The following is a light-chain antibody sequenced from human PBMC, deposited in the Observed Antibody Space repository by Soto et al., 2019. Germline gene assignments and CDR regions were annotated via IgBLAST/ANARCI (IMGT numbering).Light chain of an antibody. CDR2: EVK. CDR1: SNDFGSYNL. CDR3: CSFAGSATWI. V-gene: IGLV2-23*02. Sequence: QSALTQPASVSGSPGQSITISCTGTSNDFGSYNLVSWYQQHPGKAPKLMIYEVKKWPARVSNPFSGSKSGNTASLTSSGLQAEDEDDYYCCSFAGSATWIFGGGTKVTVL. J-gene: IGLJ2*01.